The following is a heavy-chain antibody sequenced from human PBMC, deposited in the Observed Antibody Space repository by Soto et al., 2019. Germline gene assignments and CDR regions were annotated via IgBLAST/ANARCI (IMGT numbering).Heavy chain of an antibody. D-gene: IGHD5-12*01. Sequence: QVKLQESGPGLVQPAQTLSLSCTVSGGSITSGGIYWSWLRQHPRQGLEWIGYIYHSGSTTYNPSLTSRVTISVDTSKNQFSLPVTSLTVADTAVYYCARFNSRSGNEYFDYWGQGTLVTVSS. CDR3: ARFNSRSGNEYFDY. J-gene: IGHJ4*02. CDR1: GGSITSGGIY. CDR2: IYHSGST. V-gene: IGHV4-31*03.